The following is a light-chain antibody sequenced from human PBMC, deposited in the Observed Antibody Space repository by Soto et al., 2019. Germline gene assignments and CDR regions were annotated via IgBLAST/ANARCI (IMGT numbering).Light chain of an antibody. Sequence: DIQMTQSPSTLSASVGDRVTITCRASQSISFYLVWYQQKPGKAPKVLIFDASTLQRGVPSRFSGSGSGTEFTLTTSSLQPDDFATYYCQQYNGYSTWTFGQGTRVDIK. J-gene: IGKJ1*01. CDR2: DAS. CDR1: QSISFY. CDR3: QQYNGYSTWT. V-gene: IGKV1-5*01.